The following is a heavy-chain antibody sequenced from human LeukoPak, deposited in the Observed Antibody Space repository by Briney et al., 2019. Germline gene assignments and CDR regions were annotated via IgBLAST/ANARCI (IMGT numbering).Heavy chain of an antibody. D-gene: IGHD4-17*01. CDR2: ISYDGSNK. Sequence: GGSLRLSCAASGFTFSSYAMHWVRQAPGKGLEWVAVISYDGSNKYYADSVKGRFTISRDNSKNTLYLQMNSLRAEDTAVYYCARDYDGDYLDYYYYGMDVWGQGTTVTVSS. J-gene: IGHJ6*02. CDR1: GFTFSSYA. CDR3: ARDYDGDYLDYYYYGMDV. V-gene: IGHV3-30*04.